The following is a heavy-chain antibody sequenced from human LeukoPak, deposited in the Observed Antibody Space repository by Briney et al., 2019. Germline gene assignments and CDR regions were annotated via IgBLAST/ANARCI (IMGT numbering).Heavy chain of an antibody. V-gene: IGHV1-2*04. CDR2: INPNSGGT. CDR1: GYTFTGYY. Sequence: ASAKVSCKASGYTFTGYYMHWVRQAPGQGLEWMGWINPNSGGTNYAQKFQGWVTMTRDTSISTAYMELSRLRSDDTAVYYCARAVSEGYFDYWGQGTLVTVSS. CDR3: ARAVSEGYFDY. J-gene: IGHJ4*02.